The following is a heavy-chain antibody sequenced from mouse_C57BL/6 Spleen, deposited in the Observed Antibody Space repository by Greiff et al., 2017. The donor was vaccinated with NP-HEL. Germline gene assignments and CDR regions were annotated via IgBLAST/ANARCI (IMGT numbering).Heavy chain of an antibody. CDR1: GFTFSDYG. J-gene: IGHJ1*03. CDR2: ISSGSSTI. D-gene: IGHD1-1*01. Sequence: EVHLVESGGGLVKPGGSLKLSCAASGFTFSDYGMHWVRQAPEKGLEWVAYISSGSSTIYYADTVKGRFTICRDNAKNTLFLQMTSLRSEDTAMYYCARTYYYGSSYRAWYFDVWGTGTTVTVSS. CDR3: ARTYYYGSSYRAWYFDV. V-gene: IGHV5-17*01.